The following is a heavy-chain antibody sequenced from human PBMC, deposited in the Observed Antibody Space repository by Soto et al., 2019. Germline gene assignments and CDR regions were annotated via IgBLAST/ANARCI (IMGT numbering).Heavy chain of an antibody. CDR2: IYYSGTT. Sequence: SETLSLTCTVSGGCVSSGSYYWSWIRQPPGKGLEWIGYIYYSGTTYYNPSLKSRVTMSVDTSKNQFSLKLTSVTAVDTAVYYCARMEIQGPIDYWRQGTLITVSS. J-gene: IGHJ4*02. D-gene: IGHD3-3*01. CDR1: GGCVSSGSYY. CDR3: ARMEIQGPIDY. V-gene: IGHV4-61*01.